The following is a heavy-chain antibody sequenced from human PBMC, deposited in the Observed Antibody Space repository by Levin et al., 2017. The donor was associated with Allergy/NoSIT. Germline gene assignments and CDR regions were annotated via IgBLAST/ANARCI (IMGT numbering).Heavy chain of an antibody. CDR1: GGSISSYY. V-gene: IGHV4-59*08. CDR2: IYYSGST. CDR3: AGTKIVGAPGGRGAFDI. Sequence: SETLSLTCTVSGGSISSYYWSWIRQPPGKGLEWIGYIYYSGSTNYNPSLKSRVTISVDTSKNQFSLKLSSVTAADTAVYYCAGTKIVGAPGGRGAFDIWGQGTMVTVSS. J-gene: IGHJ3*02. D-gene: IGHD1-26*01.